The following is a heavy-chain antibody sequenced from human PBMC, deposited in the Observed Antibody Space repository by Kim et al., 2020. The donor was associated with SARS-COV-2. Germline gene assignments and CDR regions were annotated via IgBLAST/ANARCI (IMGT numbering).Heavy chain of an antibody. J-gene: IGHJ4*02. V-gene: IGHV3-48*03. CDR3: ASLIVVVPSF. D-gene: IGHD2-2*01. Sequence: INYADSVKGRFPTPRDNAKNSLYRQRNSLRAEDTAVYYCASLIVVVPSFWGQGTLVTVSS. CDR2: I.